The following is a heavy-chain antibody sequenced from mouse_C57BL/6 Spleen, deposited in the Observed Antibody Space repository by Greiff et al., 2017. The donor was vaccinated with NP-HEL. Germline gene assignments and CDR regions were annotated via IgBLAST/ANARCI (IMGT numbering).Heavy chain of an antibody. CDR2: FHPYNDDT. D-gene: IGHD1-1*01. Sequence: VKLMESGAELVKPGASVKMSCKASGYTFTTYPIEWMKQNHGKSLEWIGNFHPYNDDTKYNEKFKGKATLTVEKSSSTVYLELSRLTSDDSAVDYCARGNYYGSIDWYFDVWGTGTTVTVSS. CDR3: ARGNYYGSIDWYFDV. J-gene: IGHJ1*03. V-gene: IGHV1-47*01. CDR1: GYTFTTYP.